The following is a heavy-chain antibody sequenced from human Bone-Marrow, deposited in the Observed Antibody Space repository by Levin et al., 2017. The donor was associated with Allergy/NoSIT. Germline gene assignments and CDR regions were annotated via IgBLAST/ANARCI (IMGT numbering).Heavy chain of an antibody. D-gene: IGHD6-19*01. J-gene: IGHJ4*02. V-gene: IGHV4-4*07. CDR1: GGSISGYF. CDR3: TRDRWEQWLVID. CDR2: IYSTGST. Sequence: SETLSLTCTVSGGSISGYFWSWIRQPAGKGLEWVGRIYSTGSTDYNPSLKSRVTMSIDTSKNQFSLKLNSVTAADTAIYYCTRDRWEQWLVIDWGQGTLVTVSS.